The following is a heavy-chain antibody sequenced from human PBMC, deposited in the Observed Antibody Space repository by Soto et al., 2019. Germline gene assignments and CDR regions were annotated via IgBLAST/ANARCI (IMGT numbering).Heavy chain of an antibody. V-gene: IGHV3-74*01. CDR3: ARDTDGLHY. CDR2: INTDGSII. Sequence: GGSLRLSCAASEFTFSNYAMHWVRQAPGKGLVWVSRINTDGSIIDYADSVKGRFTVSRDNAKNTLYLQMNSLRADDTAVYYCARDTDGLHYWGQGTLVTVSS. CDR1: EFTFSNYA. J-gene: IGHJ4*02.